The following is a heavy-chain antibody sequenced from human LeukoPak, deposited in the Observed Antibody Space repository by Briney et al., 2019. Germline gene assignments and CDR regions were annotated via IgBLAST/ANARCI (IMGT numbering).Heavy chain of an antibody. CDR1: GGSISSGSYY. D-gene: IGHD2-2*01. CDR2: IYTSGST. J-gene: IGHJ4*02. V-gene: IGHV4-61*02. Sequence: SQTLSLTCTVSGGSISSGSYYWSWIRQPAGKGLEWIGRIYTSGSTNYNPSLKSRVTISVDTSKNQFSLKLSSVTAADTAVYYCASSAFRYCSSTSCYVFDYWGQGTLVTVSS. CDR3: ASSAFRYCSSTSCYVFDY.